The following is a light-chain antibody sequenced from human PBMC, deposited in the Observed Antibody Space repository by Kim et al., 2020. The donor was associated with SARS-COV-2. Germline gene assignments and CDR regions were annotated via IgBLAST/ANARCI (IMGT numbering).Light chain of an antibody. J-gene: IGLJ2*01. CDR3: NSRDTNDNVV. Sequence: VAYGQTVRITCQGDSLRSYYATWYQHKQGQAPILVIYGKNNRPSGIPDRFSGSSAGNTASLTITGTQAGDEADYYCNSRDTNDNVVFGGGTQLTVL. V-gene: IGLV3-19*01. CDR2: GKN. CDR1: SLRSYY.